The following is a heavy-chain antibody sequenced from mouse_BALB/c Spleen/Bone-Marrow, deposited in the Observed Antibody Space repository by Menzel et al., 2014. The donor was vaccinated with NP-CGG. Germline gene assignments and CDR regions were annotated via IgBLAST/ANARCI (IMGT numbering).Heavy chain of an antibody. V-gene: IGHV7-3*02. CDR3: ARDYGNYVRFAY. J-gene: IGHJ3*01. CDR2: IRNKANGYTT. D-gene: IGHD2-1*01. CDR1: GFTFTDYY. Sequence: EVKLVESGGGLVQPGGSLILSCAPSGFTFTDYYMSWVRQPPGKALEWLGFIRNKANGYTTEYSASVKGRFTISRDNSQSILYLQMNTLRAEDSATYYCARDYGNYVRFAYWGQGTLVTVSA.